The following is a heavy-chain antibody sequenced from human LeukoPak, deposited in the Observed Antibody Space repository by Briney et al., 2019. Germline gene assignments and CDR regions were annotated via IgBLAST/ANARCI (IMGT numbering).Heavy chain of an antibody. Sequence: PSETLSLTCAVYGGFFSGYYWSWIRQPPGKGLEWIGEINHSGSTNYNPSLKSRVTISVDTSKNQFSLKLSSVTAADTAVYYCASRWYTRKDSDYWGQGTLVTVSS. CDR1: GGFFSGYY. CDR3: ASRWYTRKDSDY. CDR2: INHSGST. J-gene: IGHJ4*02. D-gene: IGHD6-13*01. V-gene: IGHV4-34*01.